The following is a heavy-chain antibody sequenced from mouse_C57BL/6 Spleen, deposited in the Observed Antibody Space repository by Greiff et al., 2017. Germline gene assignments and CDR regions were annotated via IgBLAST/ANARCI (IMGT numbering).Heavy chain of an antibody. D-gene: IGHD2-3*01. CDR1: GYSITSGYY. CDR3: ARGGYDHWYFDV. CDR2: ISYDGSN. V-gene: IGHV3-6*01. J-gene: IGHJ1*03. Sequence: EVKLMESGPGLVKPSQSLSLTCSVTGYSITSGYYWNWIRQFPGNKLEWMGYISYDGSNKYNPSPKNRISITRDTSKNQFFLKLNSVTTEDTATYYCARGGYDHWYFDVWGTGTTVTVSS.